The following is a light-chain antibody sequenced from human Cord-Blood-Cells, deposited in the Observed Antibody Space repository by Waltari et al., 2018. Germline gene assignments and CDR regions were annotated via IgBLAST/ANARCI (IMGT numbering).Light chain of an antibody. J-gene: IGKJ4*01. V-gene: IGKV1-39*01. CDR3: QQSYSTPLT. CDR2: AAS. Sequence: DIQMTQSPSSLSASVGERVTITCRASQSIRSYLNWYHQKPGKAPKLLIYAASSLQSGFPSRFSGSGSGTDFTLTISSLQPEDFATYYCQQSYSTPLTFGGGTKVEIK. CDR1: QSIRSY.